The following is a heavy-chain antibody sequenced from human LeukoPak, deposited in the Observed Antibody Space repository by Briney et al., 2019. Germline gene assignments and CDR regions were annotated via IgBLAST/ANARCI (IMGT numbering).Heavy chain of an antibody. CDR1: GFTFSNYA. J-gene: IGHJ4*02. V-gene: IGHV3-23*01. CDR3: AKDLRGQLGPRHRDY. Sequence: GGSLRLSCAASGFTFSNYAMSWVRQAPGKGLEWVSAISGGGGTTYYADPVRGRFTISRDNSKNTLYLQMNSLRAEDTAVYYCAKDLRGQLGPRHRDYWGQGTLLTVSS. D-gene: IGHD1-1*01. CDR2: ISGGGGTT.